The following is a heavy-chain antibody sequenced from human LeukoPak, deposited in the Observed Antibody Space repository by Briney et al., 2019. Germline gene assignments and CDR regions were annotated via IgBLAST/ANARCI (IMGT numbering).Heavy chain of an antibody. Sequence: SETLSLTCAVYGGSFSGYYWSWIRQPPGKGLEWIGEINHSESTNYNPSLKSRVTISVDTSKNQFSLKLSSVTAADTAVYYCARGGYDSSGYYSAYWGQGTLVTVSS. CDR3: ARGGYDSSGYYSAY. CDR1: GGSFSGYY. J-gene: IGHJ4*02. V-gene: IGHV4-34*01. CDR2: INHSEST. D-gene: IGHD3-22*01.